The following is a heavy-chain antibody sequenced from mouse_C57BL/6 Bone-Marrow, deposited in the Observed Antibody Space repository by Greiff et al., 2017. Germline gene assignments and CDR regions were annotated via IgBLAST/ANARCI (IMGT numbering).Heavy chain of an antibody. CDR1: GYTFTSYG. CDR2: IYPRSGNT. CDR3: ARSRWLPYAY. Sequence: VQLQQSGAELARPGASVKLSCKASGYTFTSYGISWVKQRTGQGLEWIGEIYPRSGNTYYNEKFKGKATLTAYKSSSTAYMELRSLTSEDSAVYFCARSRWLPYAYWGQGTLVTVSA. D-gene: IGHD2-2*01. V-gene: IGHV1-81*01. J-gene: IGHJ3*01.